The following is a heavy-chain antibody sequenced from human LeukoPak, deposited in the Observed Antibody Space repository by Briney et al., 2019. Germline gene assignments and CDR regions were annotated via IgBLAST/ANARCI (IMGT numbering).Heavy chain of an antibody. CDR1: GGSITSYY. CDR2: ISASGST. Sequence: KTSETLSLTCTVSGGSITSYYWSWIRQPAGKGLEWIGRISASGSTNYNPSLKSRVTMSLDTSKNQFSLKLSSVTAADTAVYYCATSYQRVHYYYYDYLDVWGKGTTVTVSS. V-gene: IGHV4-4*07. D-gene: IGHD2-2*01. CDR3: ATSYQRVHYYYYDYLDV. J-gene: IGHJ6*03.